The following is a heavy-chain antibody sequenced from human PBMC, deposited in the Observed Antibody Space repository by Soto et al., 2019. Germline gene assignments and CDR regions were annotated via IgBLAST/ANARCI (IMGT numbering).Heavy chain of an antibody. J-gene: IGHJ4*02. Sequence: GEPMKISCAAPGFSFAGDALTWVRLAPGKGLEWVASISGGGGSTYYTDSVKGRFSISRDNSNRVVYLQMGSLTAGDTAVYYCAKTETFNGYYNAFDYWGQGTRVTVSS. D-gene: IGHD3-9*01. V-gene: IGHV3-23*01. CDR1: GFSFAGDA. CDR2: ISGGGGST. CDR3: AKTETFNGYYNAFDY.